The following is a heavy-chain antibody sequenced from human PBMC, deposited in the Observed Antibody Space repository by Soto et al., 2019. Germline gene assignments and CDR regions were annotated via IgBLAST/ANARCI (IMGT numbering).Heavy chain of an antibody. Sequence: QITLKESGPTLVKPTQTLTLTCTFSGFSLSTSGVSVGWIRQPPGKALEWLALIYWDDDKRYSPSLKSRLTITKEPSKSQVVLIMTNMDPVDTATYYCAPSRCGGDCLKSYPSHYYYGMDVWGQGTTVTVSS. CDR3: APSRCGGDCLKSYPSHYYYGMDV. CDR2: IYWDDDK. V-gene: IGHV2-5*02. CDR1: GFSLSTSGVS. J-gene: IGHJ6*02. D-gene: IGHD2-21*02.